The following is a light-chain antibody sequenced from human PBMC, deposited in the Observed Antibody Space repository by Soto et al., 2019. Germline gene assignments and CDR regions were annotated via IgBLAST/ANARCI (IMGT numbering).Light chain of an antibody. V-gene: IGLV2-14*01. CDR2: AVS. CDR3: SSYTSSSALV. J-gene: IGLJ3*02. Sequence: QSVLTQPASVSGSPGQSITISCTGTSGDVGGYTSVSWYQHHPDRAPKFIIYAVSNRPSGVSHRFSGSKSGNTASLTISELQAADEADYYCSSYTSSSALVFGGGTKVTVL. CDR1: SGDVGGYTS.